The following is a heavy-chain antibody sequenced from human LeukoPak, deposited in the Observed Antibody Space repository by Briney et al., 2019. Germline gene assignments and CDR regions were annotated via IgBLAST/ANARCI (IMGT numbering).Heavy chain of an antibody. CDR1: GGSISSGGYY. Sequence: SETLSLTCTVSGGSISSGGYYWSWIRQHPGKGLEWIGYIYYSGSTYYNPSLKSRVTISVNTSKNQFSLKLSSVTAADTAVYYCARAGGFFSPFGYWGQGTLVTVSS. V-gene: IGHV4-31*03. CDR3: ARAGGFFSPFGY. CDR2: IYYSGST. D-gene: IGHD3-16*01. J-gene: IGHJ4*02.